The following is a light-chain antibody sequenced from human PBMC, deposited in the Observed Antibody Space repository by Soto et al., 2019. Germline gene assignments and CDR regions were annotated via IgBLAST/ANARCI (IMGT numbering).Light chain of an antibody. CDR2: EVS. CDR3: QSYDSTLSGSV. Sequence: QSVLTQPPSASGSPGQSVTISCTGTSSDVGRYNYVSWYQQHPGKAPKLMIYEVSKRPSGVPDRFSGSKSGNTASLTVSGLQAEDEADYYCQSYDSTLSGSVFGTGTKLTVL. V-gene: IGLV2-8*01. CDR1: SSDVGRYNY. J-gene: IGLJ1*01.